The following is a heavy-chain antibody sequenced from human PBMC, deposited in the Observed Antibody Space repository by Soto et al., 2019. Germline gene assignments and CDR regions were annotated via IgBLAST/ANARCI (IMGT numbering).Heavy chain of an antibody. J-gene: IGHJ5*02. CDR3: ARCSIPYSSSSGYWFDP. V-gene: IGHV1-69*12. Sequence: QVQLVQSGAEVKKPGSSVKVSCKASGGTFSSYAISWVRQAPGQGLEWMGGIIPIFGTANYAQKFQGRVTITADEATSTAYMELSSLRAEDTAVYYCARCSIPYSSSSGYWFDPWGQGTLVTVSS. CDR2: IIPIFGTA. CDR1: GGTFSSYA. D-gene: IGHD6-6*01.